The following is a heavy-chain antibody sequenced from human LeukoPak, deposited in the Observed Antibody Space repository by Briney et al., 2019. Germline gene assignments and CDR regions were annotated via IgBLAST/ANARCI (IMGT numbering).Heavy chain of an antibody. CDR1: GGSISSYY. CDR3: ARDRGILWFGGHDAFDI. V-gene: IGHV4-59*01. Sequence: PSETLSLTCTVSGGSISSYYWSWIRQPPGKGLEWIGYIYYSGSTNYNPSLKSRVTISVDTSKNQFSLKLSSVTAADTAVYYCARDRGILWFGGHDAFDIWGQGTMVTVSS. J-gene: IGHJ3*02. D-gene: IGHD3-10*01. CDR2: IYYSGST.